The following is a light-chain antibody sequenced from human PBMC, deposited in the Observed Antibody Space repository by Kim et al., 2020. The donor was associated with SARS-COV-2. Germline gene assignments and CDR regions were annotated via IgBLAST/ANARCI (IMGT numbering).Light chain of an antibody. Sequence: EIVMTQSPDTLSVSPGERATLSCRASQSVSSSLAWFHQKPGQAPRLLIYAASTRATGIPARFSGSGSGTEFTLTISSLQSEDFAVYYCQQYNKWPLTFGGGTKVDIK. J-gene: IGKJ4*01. CDR1: QSVSSS. CDR2: AAS. CDR3: QQYNKWPLT. V-gene: IGKV3-15*01.